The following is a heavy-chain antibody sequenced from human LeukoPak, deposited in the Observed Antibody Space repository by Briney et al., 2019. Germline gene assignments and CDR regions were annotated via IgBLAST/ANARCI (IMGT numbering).Heavy chain of an antibody. V-gene: IGHV3-66*02. D-gene: IGHD4-17*01. Sequence: GGSLRLSCAASGFTVSSNYMSWVRQAPGKGLEWVSVIYSGGSTYYADSVKGRFTISRDNSKNTLYLQMNSLRAEDTAVYYCARDDPIDYGDYVFDYWGQGTLVTVSS. J-gene: IGHJ4*02. CDR3: ARDDPIDYGDYVFDY. CDR1: GFTVSSNY. CDR2: IYSGGST.